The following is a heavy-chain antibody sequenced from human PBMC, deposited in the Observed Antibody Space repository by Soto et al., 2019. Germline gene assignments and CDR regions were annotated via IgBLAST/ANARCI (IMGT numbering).Heavy chain of an antibody. CDR1: GFTFSNYG. Sequence: QVQLVESGGGVVQPGRSRRLSCVASGFTFSNYGMHWVRQAPGKGPEWVAVIWYDGSNKDYADSVKGRFTISRDNSRNTLYLQMNSLRAEDTAVYYCASALETGDYWGQGTLVTVSS. J-gene: IGHJ4*02. V-gene: IGHV3-33*01. CDR3: ASALETGDY. D-gene: IGHD3-10*01. CDR2: IWYDGSNK.